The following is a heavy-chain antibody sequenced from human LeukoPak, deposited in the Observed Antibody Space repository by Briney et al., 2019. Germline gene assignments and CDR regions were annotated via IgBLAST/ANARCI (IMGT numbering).Heavy chain of an antibody. D-gene: IGHD1-26*01. CDR1: RGSLRRYA. CDR3: AVIGGATNYVDY. J-gene: IGHJ4*02. V-gene: IGHV1-69*05. Sequence: SVTVSRKHSRGSLRRYAIRWVQQAPRQGLEWLGGIILILGIANYAQKSQGRVTITTDESTSTAYMELSSLRSEDTAVYYSAVIGGATNYVDYWGQG. CDR2: IILILGIA.